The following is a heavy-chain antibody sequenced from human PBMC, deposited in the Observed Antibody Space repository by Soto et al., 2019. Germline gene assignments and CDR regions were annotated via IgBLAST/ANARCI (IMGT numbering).Heavy chain of an antibody. CDR3: ARGGSTIDS. J-gene: IGHJ4*02. Sequence: QVQLVQSGAEVKKPGASVKVSCKASGYTFTTCGISWVRQSPGPGVERMGWTSAYNGNPNYAQNFQRRVTMPTDTSTSTADMELRSLRSDDTALYYRARGGSTIDSWGQGTLVTVSS. V-gene: IGHV1-18*01. D-gene: IGHD3-16*01. CDR2: TSAYNGNP. CDR1: GYTFTTCG.